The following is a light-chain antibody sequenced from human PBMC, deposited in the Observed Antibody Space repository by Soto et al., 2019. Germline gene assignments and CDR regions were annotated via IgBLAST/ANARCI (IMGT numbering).Light chain of an antibody. CDR2: ELS. Sequence: DILITQSPLSLSVTPVQSASISCKSSQSLMHTDGKTHLYWYLQRPGQPPQLLIYELSNRFSGVPDRFSGSGSGTDFTLEISRVETDDVAVYYCQQYDTSSVTFGQGTRLENK. CDR3: QQYDTSSVT. V-gene: IGKV2D-29*01. CDR1: QSLMHTDGKTH. J-gene: IGKJ5*01.